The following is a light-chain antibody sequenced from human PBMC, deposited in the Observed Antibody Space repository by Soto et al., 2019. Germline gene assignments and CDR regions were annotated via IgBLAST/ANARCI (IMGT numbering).Light chain of an antibody. CDR1: SSDVGGYNY. V-gene: IGLV2-14*01. CDR3: CSFTTSSTYV. CDR2: DVT. Sequence: QSALTQPASVSGSPGQSITISCTGTSSDVGGYNYVSWYQQYPGKAPKVMIYDVTNRPSGVSNRFSGSRPGNTASLTISGLQAEDEADYYCCSFTTSSTYVFGTGTKVTV. J-gene: IGLJ1*01.